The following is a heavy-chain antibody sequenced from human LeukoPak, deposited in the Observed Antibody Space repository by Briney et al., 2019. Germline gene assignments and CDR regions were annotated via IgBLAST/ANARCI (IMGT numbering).Heavy chain of an antibody. Sequence: ASVKVSCKASGYTFTSYGISWVRQAPGQGLEWMGWISAYNGNTNYAQKLQGRVTMTEDTSTDTAYMELSSLRSEDTAVYYCATERFDYGDYALSRMGFAFDIWGQGTMVTVSS. CDR1: GYTFTSYG. V-gene: IGHV1-18*01. CDR3: ATERFDYGDYALSRMGFAFDI. D-gene: IGHD4-17*01. J-gene: IGHJ3*02. CDR2: ISAYNGNT.